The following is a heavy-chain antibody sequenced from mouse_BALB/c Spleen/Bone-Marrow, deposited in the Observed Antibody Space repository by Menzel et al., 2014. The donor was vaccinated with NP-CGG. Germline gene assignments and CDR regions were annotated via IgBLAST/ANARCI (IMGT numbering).Heavy chain of an antibody. J-gene: IGHJ3*01. CDR3: AKYYYGNSLFAY. CDR2: IDPANGNT. V-gene: IGHV14-3*02. Sequence: VQLKQPGAELVKPGASVKLSCTASGFNIKDTYMHWVKRRPEQGLEWIGRIDPANGNTKYDPKFQGKATITADTSSNTAYLQLSSLTSEDTAVYYCAKYYYGNSLFAYWGQGTLVTVSA. CDR1: GFNIKDTY. D-gene: IGHD1-1*01.